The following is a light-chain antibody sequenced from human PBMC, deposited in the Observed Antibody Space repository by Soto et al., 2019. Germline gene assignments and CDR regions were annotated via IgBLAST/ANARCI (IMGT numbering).Light chain of an antibody. J-gene: IGKJ1*01. CDR2: GAS. CDR3: QQYYSWPV. V-gene: IGKV3D-15*01. CDR1: QSVSNN. Sequence: EVVMTQSPATLSVSLGERATLSCRASQSVSNNYLAWYQQKPGQAPRLLIYGASNMATGIPYRFSGSGSGTEFTLTISSLQSEDFAIYFCQQYYSWPVFGPGTKVDIK.